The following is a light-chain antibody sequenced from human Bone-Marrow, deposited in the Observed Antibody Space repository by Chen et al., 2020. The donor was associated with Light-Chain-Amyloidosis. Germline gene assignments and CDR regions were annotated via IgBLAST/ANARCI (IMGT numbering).Light chain of an antibody. CDR1: PSVSSY. V-gene: IGKV3-11*01. CDR2: DAS. J-gene: IGKJ4*01. CDR3: QQRSNWPPLT. Sequence: EIVLTQSPATLSLSPGERATRSCRASPSVSSYLAWYQQRPGQAPRLLIYDASNRATGIPSRFSGSGSGTDFSLTISSLEPEDFAVYYCQQRSNWPPLTFGGGTKVEIK.